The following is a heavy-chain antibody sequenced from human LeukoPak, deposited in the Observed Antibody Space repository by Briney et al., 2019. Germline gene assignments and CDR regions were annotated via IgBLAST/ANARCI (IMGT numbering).Heavy chain of an antibody. D-gene: IGHD2-15*01. CDR2: IIPIFCTA. CDR1: GCTFSSYA. Sequence: SVKVSCKASGCTFSSYAISWVRQAPGQGLEWMGRIIPIFCTANYAQKLQGRVTITTDESTSTAYMELSSLRSEDTAVYYCARDIVVVVAAKGYYYYMDVWGKGTTVTVSS. V-gene: IGHV1-69*05. J-gene: IGHJ6*03. CDR3: ARDIVVVVAAKGYYYYMDV.